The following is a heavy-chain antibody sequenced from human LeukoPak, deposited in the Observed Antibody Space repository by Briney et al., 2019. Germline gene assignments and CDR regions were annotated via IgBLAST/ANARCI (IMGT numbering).Heavy chain of an antibody. D-gene: IGHD2-2*02. CDR1: GYTFTGYY. CDR2: INPNSGGT. J-gene: IGHJ5*02. CDR3: ASSLRRLVPAAIEADWDWFDP. Sequence: ASVKVSCKASGYTFTGYYMHWVRQAPGQGLEWMGWINPNSGGTNYAQKFQGRVTMTRDTSISTAYMELSRLGSDDTAVYYCASSLRRLVPAAIEADWDWFDPWGQGTLVTVSS. V-gene: IGHV1-2*02.